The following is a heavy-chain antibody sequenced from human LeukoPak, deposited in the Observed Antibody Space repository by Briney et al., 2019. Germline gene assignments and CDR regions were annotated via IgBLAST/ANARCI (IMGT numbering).Heavy chain of an antibody. J-gene: IGHJ4*02. CDR3: ARERSGYDLGYYDSSGYYTDY. V-gene: IGHV3-21*01. CDR2: ISSSSSYI. CDR1: GFTFSSYS. Sequence: PGGSLRLSCAASGFTFSSYSMNWVRQAPGKGLEWVSSISSSSSYIYYADSVKGRFTISRDNAKNSLYLQMNSLRAEDTAVYYCARERSGYDLGYYDSSGYYTDYWGQGTLVTVSS. D-gene: IGHD3-22*01.